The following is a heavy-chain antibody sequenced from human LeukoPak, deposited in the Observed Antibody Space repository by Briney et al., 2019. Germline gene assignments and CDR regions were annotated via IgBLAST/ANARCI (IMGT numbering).Heavy chain of an antibody. J-gene: IGHJ4*02. CDR1: GYTFTDYY. CDR2: INPNSGGT. V-gene: IGHV1-2*02. CDR3: ARDGLGSSGWYVDY. D-gene: IGHD6-19*01. Sequence: ASVKVSCKASGYTFTDYYMHWVRQAPGQGLEWMGWINPNSGGTNYAQKFQGRVTMTRDTSISTAYMELSRLRSDDTAVYYCARDGLGSSGWYVDYWGQATLVTVSS.